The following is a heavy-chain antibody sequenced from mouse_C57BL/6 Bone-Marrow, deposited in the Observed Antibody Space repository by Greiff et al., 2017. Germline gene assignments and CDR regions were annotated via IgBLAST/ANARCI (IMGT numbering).Heavy chain of an antibody. J-gene: IGHJ4*01. CDR1: GYSFTGYY. Sequence: EVQLQESGPELVKPGASVTISCKASGYSFTGYYMNWVKQSPEKSLEWIGEINPSTGGTTYNQKFKAKATLTVDKSSSTAYRKLKSLTSEDSAVYYCARSPYDPYAMDYWGKEPQSPSPQ. D-gene: IGHD2-3*01. CDR3: ARSPYDPYAMDY. CDR2: INPSTGGT. V-gene: IGHV1-42*01.